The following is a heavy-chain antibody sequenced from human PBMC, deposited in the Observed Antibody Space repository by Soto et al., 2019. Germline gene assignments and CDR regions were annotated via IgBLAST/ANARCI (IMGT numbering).Heavy chain of an antibody. D-gene: IGHD1-1*01. CDR1: GYTFTSYD. CDR3: ARRAETNGWNGFGPDNYYFDF. Sequence: ASVKVSCKASGYTFTSYDIYWVRQATGQGLEWMGWMNTNTGNSGYAQKFQGRVTMTSDTSISTAHMELSSLRSEDTAVYYCARRAETNGWNGFGPDNYYFDFWGQGTLVT. V-gene: IGHV1-8*01. CDR2: MNTNTGNS. J-gene: IGHJ4*02.